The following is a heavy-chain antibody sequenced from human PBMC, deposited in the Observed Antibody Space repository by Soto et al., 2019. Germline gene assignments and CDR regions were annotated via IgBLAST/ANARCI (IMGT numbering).Heavy chain of an antibody. CDR1: GGSISSGGSY. CDR3: ARYNWNFYYYYYMDV. CDR2: IYYRGSS. Sequence: QVQLQESGPGLVKPSQTLSLTCTVSGGSISSGGSYWSWIRQHPGQGLDWIGYIYYRGSSYYNPSPKSRVTISVDTSKNQFSLKLSSVTAADTAVYYCARYNWNFYYYYYMDVWGKGTTVTVS. V-gene: IGHV4-31*03. J-gene: IGHJ6*03. D-gene: IGHD1-7*01.